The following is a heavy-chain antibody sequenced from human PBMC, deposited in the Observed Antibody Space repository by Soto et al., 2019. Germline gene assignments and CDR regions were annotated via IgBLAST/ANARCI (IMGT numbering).Heavy chain of an antibody. Sequence: ASVKVSCKASGYTFSSYGISWVRQAPGQGPEWMGWISAYNGNTNYAQKFQGRVTMTTDTSTSTAYMELRSLRSEDTAVYYCASVETRRYYYGMDVWGQGTTVTVSS. V-gene: IGHV1-18*01. CDR3: ASVETRRYYYGMDV. D-gene: IGHD2-15*01. J-gene: IGHJ6*02. CDR2: ISAYNGNT. CDR1: GYTFSSYG.